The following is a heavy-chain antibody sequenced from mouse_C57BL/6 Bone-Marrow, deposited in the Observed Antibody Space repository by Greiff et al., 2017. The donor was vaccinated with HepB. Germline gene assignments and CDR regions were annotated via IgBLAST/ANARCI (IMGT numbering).Heavy chain of an antibody. Sequence: EVKLQESGPGLAKPSQTLSLTCSVTGYSITSDYWNWIRKFPGNKLEYMGYISYSGSNYYYPTLKSRISITRDTSKNQYYLQLNSVTTEDTATYYCARYPLGKMGFDYWGQGTTLTVSS. D-gene: IGHD4-1*01. V-gene: IGHV3-8*01. CDR3: ARYPLGKMGFDY. CDR1: GYSITSDY. CDR2: ISYSGSN. J-gene: IGHJ2*01.